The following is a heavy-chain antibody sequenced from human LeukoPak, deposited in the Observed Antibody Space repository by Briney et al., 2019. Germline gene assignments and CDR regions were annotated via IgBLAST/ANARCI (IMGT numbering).Heavy chain of an antibody. V-gene: IGHV3-7*01. CDR3: ARADLEWYLDL. J-gene: IGHJ2*01. Sequence: GGSLRLSCTASGFIFSTYWTSWVRQAPGMGLEWVGKIRQDGGQIFYVDSVKGRFTISRDNAKNSLYLQLNNLRAEDTAVYYCARADLEWYLDLWGRGTLVTVSS. CDR1: GFIFSTYW. CDR2: IRQDGGQI.